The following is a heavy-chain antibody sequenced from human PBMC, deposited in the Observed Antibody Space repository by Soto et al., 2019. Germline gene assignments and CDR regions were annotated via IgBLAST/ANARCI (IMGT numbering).Heavy chain of an antibody. J-gene: IGHJ4*02. V-gene: IGHV3-23*01. CDR3: ATQYDFWSGYYN. CDR2: ISGSGGST. CDR1: GFTFSSYA. Sequence: GGSLRLSCAASGFTFSSYAMSWVRQAPGKGLEWVSAISGSGGSTYYADSVKGRFTISRDNSKNTLYLQMNSLRAEDTAVYYCATQYDFWSGYYNWGQGTLVTVSS. D-gene: IGHD3-3*01.